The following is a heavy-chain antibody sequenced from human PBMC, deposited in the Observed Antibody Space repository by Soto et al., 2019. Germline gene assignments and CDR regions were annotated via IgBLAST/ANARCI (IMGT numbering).Heavy chain of an antibody. CDR3: TTGIYYDILTGYHNVAY. CDR2: IKSKTDGGTA. D-gene: IGHD3-9*01. J-gene: IGHJ4*02. V-gene: IGHV3-15*01. Sequence: PVGSLGLSCVASGFNLSHPWMTWVRQAAGKGLEWVGRIKSKTDGGTADYAAPVKGRATISRDDSKNTVYLQMNSLKTEDTAVYYCTTGIYYDILTGYHNVAYWGQGALVTVSS. CDR1: GFNLSHPW.